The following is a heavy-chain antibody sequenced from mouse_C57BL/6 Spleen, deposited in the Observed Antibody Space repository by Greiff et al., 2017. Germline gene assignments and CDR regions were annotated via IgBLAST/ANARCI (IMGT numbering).Heavy chain of an antibody. CDR2: IYPGDGDT. Sequence: QVQLQQSGPELVKPGASVKISCKASGYAFSSSWMNWVKQRPGKGLEWIGRIYPGDGDTNYNGKFKGKATLTADKSSSTAYMQLSSLTSEDSAVYFCARHGGTGYFDVWGTGTTVTVSS. CDR3: ARHGGTGYFDV. CDR1: GYAFSSSW. D-gene: IGHD4-1*01. V-gene: IGHV1-82*01. J-gene: IGHJ1*03.